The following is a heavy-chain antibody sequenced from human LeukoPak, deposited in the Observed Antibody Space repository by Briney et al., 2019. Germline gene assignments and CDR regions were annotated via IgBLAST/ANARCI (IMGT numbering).Heavy chain of an antibody. CDR3: ARLWYSSGWFDY. V-gene: IGHV3-20*04. CDR2: INWNGGST. CDR1: GFTFDDYG. D-gene: IGHD6-19*01. J-gene: IGHJ4*02. Sequence: GGSLRLSCAASGFTFDDYGMSWVRQAPGKGLEWVYGINWNGGSTDYADSVKGRFTISRDNAKNSLYLQMNSLRAEDTALYYCARLWYSSGWFDYWGQGTLVTVSS.